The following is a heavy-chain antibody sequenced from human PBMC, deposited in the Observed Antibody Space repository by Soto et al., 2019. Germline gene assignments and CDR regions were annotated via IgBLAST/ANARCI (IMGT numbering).Heavy chain of an antibody. CDR2: IYYSGST. V-gene: IGHV4-31*03. CDR3: ARGMRDFGVTQVNWFDP. D-gene: IGHD3-3*01. Sequence: QVQLQESGPGLVKPSQTLSLTCTVSGGSISSGGYYWSWIRQHPGKGLEWIGYIYYSGSTYYNPSLKSRVTISVDTSKNQFSLKLSSVTAADTAVYYCARGMRDFGVTQVNWFDPWGQGTLVTVSS. J-gene: IGHJ5*02. CDR1: GGSISSGGYY.